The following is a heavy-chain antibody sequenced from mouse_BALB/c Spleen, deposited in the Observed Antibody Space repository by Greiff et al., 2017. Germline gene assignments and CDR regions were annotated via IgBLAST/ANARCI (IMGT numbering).Heavy chain of an antibody. V-gene: IGHV1S29*02. J-gene: IGHJ3*01. CDR2: IYPYNGGT. D-gene: IGHD2-4*01. CDR1: GYTFTDYN. Sequence: EVKLQESGPELVKPGASVKISCKASGYTFTDYNMHWVKQSHGKSLEWIGYIYPYNGGTGYNQKFKSKATLTVDNSSSTAYMELRSLTSEDSAVYYCAREGDYDGFAYWGQGTLVTVSA. CDR3: AREGDYDGFAY.